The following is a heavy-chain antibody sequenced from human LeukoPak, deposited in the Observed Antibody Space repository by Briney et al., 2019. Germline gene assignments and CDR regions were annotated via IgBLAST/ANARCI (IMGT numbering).Heavy chain of an antibody. CDR2: IYYSGST. V-gene: IGHV4-30-4*01. J-gene: IGHJ4*02. Sequence: PSQTLSLTCTVSGGSISSGDYYWSWIRQPPGKGLEWIGYIYYSGSTYYNPSLKSRVTISVDTSKNQFSLKLSSVTAADTAVYYCGRVPPGGYSGYDSAFDYWGQGTLVTVSS. CDR3: GRVPPGGYSGYDSAFDY. CDR1: GGSISSGDYY. D-gene: IGHD5-12*01.